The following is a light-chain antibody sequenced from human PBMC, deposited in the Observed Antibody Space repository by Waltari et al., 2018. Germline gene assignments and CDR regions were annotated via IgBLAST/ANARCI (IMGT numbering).Light chain of an antibody. CDR2: AGS. CDR1: SSDVGNSNL. Sequence: QSALTQPASVSGSPGQSITLPCPGTSSDVGNSNLVSWYQQHPGKAPKLMISAGSKRPSGVSNRFSGSKSGNTASLTIAGLQAEDEADYYCCSYAGSSTYVFGTGTKVTVL. J-gene: IGLJ1*01. V-gene: IGLV2-23*01. CDR3: CSYAGSSTYV.